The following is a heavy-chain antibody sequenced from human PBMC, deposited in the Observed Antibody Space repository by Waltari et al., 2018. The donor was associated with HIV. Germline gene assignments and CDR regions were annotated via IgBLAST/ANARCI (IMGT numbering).Heavy chain of an antibody. Sequence: QVQLVQSGAEVKKPGASVKVSCKASGYTFTSYAMHWVRQAPGQRLEWMGWINAGNGNTKYSQKFQGRVTITRDTSASTAYMELSSLRSEDTAVYYCARSVHDYGDYVSHCDYWGQGTLVTVSS. CDR1: GYTFTSYA. V-gene: IGHV1-3*01. D-gene: IGHD4-17*01. J-gene: IGHJ4*02. CDR3: ARSVHDYGDYVSHCDY. CDR2: INAGNGNT.